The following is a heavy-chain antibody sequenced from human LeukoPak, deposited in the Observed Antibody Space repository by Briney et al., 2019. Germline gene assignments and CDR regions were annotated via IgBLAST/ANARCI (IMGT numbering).Heavy chain of an antibody. Sequence: SETLSLTCAVYGGSFSGYYWSWIRQPPGKGLEWIGEINHSGSTNYNPSPKSRVTISVDTSKNQFSLKLSSVTAADTAVYYCARGRPDSSGWYFDPDFDYWGQGTLVTVSS. CDR1: GGSFSGYY. J-gene: IGHJ4*02. CDR2: INHSGST. D-gene: IGHD6-19*01. CDR3: ARGRPDSSGWYFDPDFDY. V-gene: IGHV4-34*01.